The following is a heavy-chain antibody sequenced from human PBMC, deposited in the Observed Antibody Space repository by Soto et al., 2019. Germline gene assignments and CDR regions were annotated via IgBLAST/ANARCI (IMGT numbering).Heavy chain of an antibody. D-gene: IGHD3-3*01. V-gene: IGHV1-58*01. CDR3: AAIPNSYYDFWSGSQGFNYGMDV. CDR2: IVVGSGNT. Sequence: SVKVSCKASGFTFTSSAVQWVRQARGQRLEWIGWIVVGSGNTNYAQKFQERVTITRDMSTSTAYMELSSLRSGDTAVYYCAAIPNSYYDFWSGSQGFNYGMDVWGPGTTVTVSS. J-gene: IGHJ6*02. CDR1: GFTFTSSA.